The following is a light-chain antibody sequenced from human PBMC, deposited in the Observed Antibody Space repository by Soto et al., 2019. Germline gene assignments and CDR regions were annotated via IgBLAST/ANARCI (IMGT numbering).Light chain of an antibody. Sequence: DIQMTQSPSSVSASEGDRITITCRASQGISRWLAWYQQKPGKAPKLPIYAASSLQSGVPSRFSGSGSGTAFTLTISSLQPEDFATYYCQQANSFPFAVGPGTKVYIK. V-gene: IGKV1-12*02. CDR1: QGISRW. CDR2: AAS. J-gene: IGKJ3*01. CDR3: QQANSFPFA.